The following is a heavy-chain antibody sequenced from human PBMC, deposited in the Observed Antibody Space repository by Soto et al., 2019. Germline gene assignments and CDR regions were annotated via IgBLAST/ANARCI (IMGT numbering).Heavy chain of an antibody. D-gene: IGHD2-2*03. J-gene: IGHJ4*02. Sequence: QVQLVQSGAEVKKPGSSVKVSCKASGGTFSSYAISWVRQAPGQGLEWMGGIIPIFGTANYAQKFQGRVTITAYESTSTAYMELSSLRSEDTAVYYCARDLGYCSSTSCDMGWNYFDYWGQGTLVTVSS. V-gene: IGHV1-69*01. CDR3: ARDLGYCSSTSCDMGWNYFDY. CDR1: GGTFSSYA. CDR2: IIPIFGTA.